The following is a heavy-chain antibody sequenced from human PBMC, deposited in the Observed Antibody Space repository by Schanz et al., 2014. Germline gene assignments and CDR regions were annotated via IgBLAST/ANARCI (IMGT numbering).Heavy chain of an antibody. CDR3: AKGRFGELSAFDI. CDR2: ISYGTSYI. CDR1: GFGFSSYS. V-gene: IGHV3-21*05. D-gene: IGHD3-10*01. J-gene: IGHJ3*02. Sequence: EVQLVESGGGLIQPGGSLRLSCAASGFGFSSYSMNWVRQAPGKGLEWVSYISYGTSYIYYAESVKGRFTISRDNSKNTLYLQMNSLRAEDTAVYYCAKGRFGELSAFDIWGQGTMVTVSS.